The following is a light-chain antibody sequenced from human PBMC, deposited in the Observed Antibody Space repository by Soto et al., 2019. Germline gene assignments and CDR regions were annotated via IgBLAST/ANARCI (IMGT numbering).Light chain of an antibody. V-gene: IGKV1-33*01. Sequence: DIQMTQSPSSLSASLGDTVTITCQASHDITNYLNWYQHKPGKAPKLLIYDVSNLEAGVPSRFSGSGSWTHFVFTISSLQPEDVATYYCQQYDNLLLTFGGGTKVEIK. CDR2: DVS. CDR1: HDITNY. CDR3: QQYDNLLLT. J-gene: IGKJ4*01.